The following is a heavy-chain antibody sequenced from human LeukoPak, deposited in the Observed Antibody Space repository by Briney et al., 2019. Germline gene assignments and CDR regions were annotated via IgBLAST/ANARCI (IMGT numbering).Heavy chain of an antibody. Sequence: PSETLSLTCTVSGGSISSYYWSWIRQPPGKGLEWIGRIYTSGSTNYNPSLKSRVTISVDTSKNQFSLKLSSVTAADTAVYYCARDLPYYDILTGYPTSHYYYYYMDVWGKGTTVTVSS. D-gene: IGHD3-9*01. CDR1: GGSISSYY. V-gene: IGHV4-4*08. CDR3: ARDLPYYDILTGYPTSHYYYYYMDV. J-gene: IGHJ6*03. CDR2: IYTSGST.